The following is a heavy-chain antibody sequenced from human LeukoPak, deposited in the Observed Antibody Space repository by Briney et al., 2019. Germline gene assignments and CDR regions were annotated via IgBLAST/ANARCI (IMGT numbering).Heavy chain of an antibody. CDR3: VRGLRAGSSWYLDY. Sequence: SETLSLTCTVSGGSISNYYWNWIWQPPGKGLEWIGYIYHTGSTNYNSSLRSRATISVDTSKNQFSLKLTSVTAVDTAVYYCVRGLRAGSSWYLDYWGQGALVTVSS. D-gene: IGHD6-19*01. CDR1: GGSISNYY. J-gene: IGHJ4*02. CDR2: IYHTGST. V-gene: IGHV4-59*01.